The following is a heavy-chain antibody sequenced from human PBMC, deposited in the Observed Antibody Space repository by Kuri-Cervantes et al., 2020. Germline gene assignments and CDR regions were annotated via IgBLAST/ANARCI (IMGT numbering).Heavy chain of an antibody. J-gene: IGHJ6*02. CDR2: ISYDGSNK. CDR1: GFTFSSYG. V-gene: IGHV3-30*03. Sequence: GESLKISCAASGFTFSSYGMHWVRQAPGKGLEWVAVISYDGSNKYYADSVKGRFTISRDNSKNTPYLQLNSLRVEDTAIYYCARDPGHRNGMDVWGQGTTVTVSS. CDR3: ARDPGHRNGMDV.